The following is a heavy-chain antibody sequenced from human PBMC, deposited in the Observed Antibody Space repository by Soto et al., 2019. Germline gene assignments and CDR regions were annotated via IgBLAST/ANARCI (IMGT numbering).Heavy chain of an antibody. CDR2: IGASGATT. CDR3: AKRVVPASIGALDF. Sequence: GGSLRLSCAASGFTFSSYAMSWVRQAPGKGLEWVSVIGASGATTFYADSVKGRFTISRDNSQNTLYLEMNSLRAGDTAVYYCAKRVVPASIGALDFWGQGTLLTVSS. J-gene: IGHJ4*02. CDR1: GFTFSSYA. V-gene: IGHV3-23*01. D-gene: IGHD2-2*02.